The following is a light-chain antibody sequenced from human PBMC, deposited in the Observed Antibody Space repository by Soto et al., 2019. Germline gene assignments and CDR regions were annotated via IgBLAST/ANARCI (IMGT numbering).Light chain of an antibody. J-gene: IGKJ1*01. CDR1: QSLVHSDGNTY. Sequence: DVVMTHPPLSMRVTLGQPASISCRSSQSLVHSDGNTYLNWFQQRPGQSPRRLIYKVSNRDSGVPDRFSGSGSGTDFTLKISRVEAEDVGIYYCMQGSHWPPTFGQGTKVDIK. CDR3: MQGSHWPPT. CDR2: KVS. V-gene: IGKV2-30*02.